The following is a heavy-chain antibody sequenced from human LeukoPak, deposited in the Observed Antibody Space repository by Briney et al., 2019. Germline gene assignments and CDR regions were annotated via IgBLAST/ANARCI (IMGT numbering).Heavy chain of an antibody. Sequence: ASVKVSCKASGGTFRSYAISSVRQAPGQGLEWMGRIIPIFGTANYAQRFQGRVTITTDESTSTAYMELSSLRSEDTAVYYCARGGSSCEVEYYYYMDVWGKGTTVTVSS. CDR2: IIPIFGTA. D-gene: IGHD6-6*01. CDR3: ARGGSSCEVEYYYYMDV. CDR1: GGTFRSYA. V-gene: IGHV1-69*05. J-gene: IGHJ6*03.